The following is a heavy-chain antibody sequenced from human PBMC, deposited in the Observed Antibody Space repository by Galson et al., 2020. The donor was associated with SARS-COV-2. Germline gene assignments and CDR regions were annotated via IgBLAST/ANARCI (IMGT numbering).Heavy chain of an antibody. CDR1: GFTFSSYW. J-gene: IGHJ4*02. D-gene: IGHD3-10*01. V-gene: IGHV3-74*01. CDR2: INSDGSDT. CDR3: ARVDLWFGELVICHFDY. Sequence: GGSLRLSCAASGFTFSSYWMHWVRQAPGKGLVWVSRINSDGSDTNYADSVKCRFTIPRDNAKNTLYLQMNSLRAADTGVYYCARVDLWFGELVICHFDYWGQGTLVTVSS.